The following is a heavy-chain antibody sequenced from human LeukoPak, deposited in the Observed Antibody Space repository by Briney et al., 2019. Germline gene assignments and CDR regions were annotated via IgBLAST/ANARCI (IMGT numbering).Heavy chain of an antibody. V-gene: IGHV3-48*03. Sequence: PGGSLRLSCAASGFTFSSYEMNWVRQAPGKGLEWVSYISSSGSTIYYADSVKGRFTISRDNTKNSLYLQMNSLRAEDTAVYYCAELGITMIGGVWGKGTTVTVSS. CDR2: ISSSGSTI. J-gene: IGHJ6*04. D-gene: IGHD3-10*02. CDR3: AELGITMIGGV. CDR1: GFTFSSYE.